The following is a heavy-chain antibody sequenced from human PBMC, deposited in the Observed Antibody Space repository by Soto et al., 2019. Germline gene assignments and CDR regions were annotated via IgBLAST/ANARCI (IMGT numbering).Heavy chain of an antibody. CDR2: IYYSGST. Sequence: QVQLQESGPGLVKPSETLSLTCTVSGGSVSSGSYYWSWIRQPPGKGLEWIGYIYYSGSTNYNPSLNSRVTISVDTSKNQFSLKLSSVTAADTAVYYCARMIIHCGGDCSYFDYWGQGTLVTVSS. J-gene: IGHJ4*02. V-gene: IGHV4-61*01. CDR3: ARMIIHCGGDCSYFDY. CDR1: GGSVSSGSYY. D-gene: IGHD2-21*02.